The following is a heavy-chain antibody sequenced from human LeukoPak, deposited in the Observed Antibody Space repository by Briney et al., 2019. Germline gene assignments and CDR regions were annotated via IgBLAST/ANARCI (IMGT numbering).Heavy chain of an antibody. V-gene: IGHV1-24*01. Sequence: ASVKVSCKVSGYTLTELSMHWVRQAPGKGLEWMGGFDPEDGETIYAQKFQGRVTITTDESTSTAYMELSSLRSEDTAVYYCARAVDFWSGYYHFDYWGQGTLVTVSS. CDR2: FDPEDGET. D-gene: IGHD3-3*01. J-gene: IGHJ4*02. CDR3: ARAVDFWSGYYHFDY. CDR1: GYTLTELS.